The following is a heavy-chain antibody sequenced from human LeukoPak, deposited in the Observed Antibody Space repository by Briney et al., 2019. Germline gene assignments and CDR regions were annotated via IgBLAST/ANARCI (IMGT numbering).Heavy chain of an antibody. Sequence: SETLSLTCTVSGGSISSSSYYWGWIRQPPGKGLEWIGSIYYSGSTYYNPSLKSRVTISVDTSKNQFSLKLSSVTAADTAVYYCARLAVSSLDYWGQGTLVTVSS. CDR3: ARLAVSSLDY. CDR2: IYYSGST. CDR1: GGSISSSSYY. V-gene: IGHV4-39*01. J-gene: IGHJ4*02. D-gene: IGHD1-14*01.